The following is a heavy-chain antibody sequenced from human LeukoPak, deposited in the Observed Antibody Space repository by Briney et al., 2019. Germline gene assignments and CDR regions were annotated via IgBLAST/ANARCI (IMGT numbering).Heavy chain of an antibody. D-gene: IGHD3-22*01. CDR1: GYTFTSYG. CDR2: ICAYNGHT. J-gene: IGHJ4*02. CDR3: ARAKSHYYDSSGYYYGY. Sequence: ASVKVSCKASGYTFTSYGISWVRQAPGQGLEWMGWICAYNGHTNYAQKFQGRVTMTTDTSTSTAYMELRSLRSDDTAVYYCARAKSHYYDSSGYYYGYWGQGTLVTVSS. V-gene: IGHV1-18*01.